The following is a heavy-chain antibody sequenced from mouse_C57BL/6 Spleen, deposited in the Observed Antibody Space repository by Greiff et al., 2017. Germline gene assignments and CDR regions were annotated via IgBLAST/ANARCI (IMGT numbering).Heavy chain of an antibody. Sequence: EVHLVESGGGLVQPGGSLSLSCAASGFTFTDYYMSWVRPPPGKALEWLGFIRNKANGYTTEYSASVKGRFTISRDNSQSILYLQLNALRAADSATYYCARLYGNYVWYFDVWGTGTTVTVSS. CDR1: GFTFTDYY. D-gene: IGHD2-1*01. CDR3: ARLYGNYVWYFDV. J-gene: IGHJ1*03. CDR2: IRNKANGYTT. V-gene: IGHV7-3*01.